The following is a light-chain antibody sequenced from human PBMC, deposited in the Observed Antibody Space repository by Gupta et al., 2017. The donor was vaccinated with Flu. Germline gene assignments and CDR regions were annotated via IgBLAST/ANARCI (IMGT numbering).Light chain of an antibody. CDR1: QSLAYSYGNTY. V-gene: IGKV2-30*01. J-gene: IGKJ4*01. CDR2: KVS. CDR3: MHGTHGARGIT. Sequence: DVVVTQSPLSLTVTLGQPASISCRCTQSLAYSYGNTYLNWFQQRPGQSPRRLIYKVSNRDSGVPDRFSGSGSGSDFTLKISRVEADDVGVYFCMHGTHGARGITFGGGTRVEIK.